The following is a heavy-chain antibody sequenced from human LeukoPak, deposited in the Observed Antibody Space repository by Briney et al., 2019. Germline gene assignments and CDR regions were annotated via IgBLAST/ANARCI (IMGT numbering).Heavy chain of an antibody. D-gene: IGHD1-1*01. J-gene: IGHJ5*02. CDR3: RSDLCGRHDQ. Sequence: GGSLRLSCAASGFTFSSYWVHWVRQAPGKGLEWVSRMDENGGTIDYADSVKGRFTISRDNAKDTLYLQMNSLRDEDTAVYYCRSDLCGRHDQWGRGTLVTVSS. V-gene: IGHV3-74*01. CDR1: GFTFSSYW. CDR2: MDENGGTI.